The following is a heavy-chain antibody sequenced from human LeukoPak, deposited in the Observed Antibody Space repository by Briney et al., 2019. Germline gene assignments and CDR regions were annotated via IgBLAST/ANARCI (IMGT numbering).Heavy chain of an antibody. V-gene: IGHV3-7*01. J-gene: IGHJ4*02. D-gene: IGHD6-19*01. CDR3: SSQPAVLDLDC. CDR2: IKPDGSGK. Sequence: GGSLRLSCAASWFAFSSYWMTWVRQAPGKGLEWVANIKPDGSGKTYVDSVKGRFTISRDNAKNSLYLQMRGLRVEDTAVYYCSSQPAVLDLDCWGQGTLVTVSS. CDR1: WFAFSSYW.